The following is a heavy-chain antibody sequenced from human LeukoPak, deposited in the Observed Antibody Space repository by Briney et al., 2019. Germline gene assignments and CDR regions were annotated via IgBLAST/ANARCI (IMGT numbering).Heavy chain of an antibody. D-gene: IGHD2-15*01. CDR1: GFTFSSYG. CDR2: LWFDGNNR. Sequence: GRSLRLSCAASGFTFSSYGMHWVRQAPGKGLEWVAFLWFDGNNRYYADSVKGRFTISRDNSKNTLYLQMNSLRAEDTAVYYCARAGYCSGGSCYYMSFGMDVWGKGTTVTVSS. V-gene: IGHV3-33*01. CDR3: ARAGYCSGGSCYYMSFGMDV. J-gene: IGHJ6*04.